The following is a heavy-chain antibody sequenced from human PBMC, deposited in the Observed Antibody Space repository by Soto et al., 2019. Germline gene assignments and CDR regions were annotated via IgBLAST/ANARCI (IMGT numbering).Heavy chain of an antibody. J-gene: IGHJ4*02. CDR1: GGIFSTYA. D-gene: IGHD3-10*01. Sequence: SVKVSCKASGGIFSTYAISWLRQAPGQGLEWMGGIIPLFGTPNYAQRFQGRVTITADESTSTAYMELSRLRSEDTAVYYCARDRDDYGSGNYYNRIDFWGQGTLVTVPS. CDR3: ARDRDDYGSGNYYNRIDF. CDR2: IIPLFGTP. V-gene: IGHV1-69*13.